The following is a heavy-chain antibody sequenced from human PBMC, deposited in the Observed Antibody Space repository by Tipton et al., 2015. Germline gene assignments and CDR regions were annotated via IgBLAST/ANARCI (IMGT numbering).Heavy chain of an antibody. J-gene: IGHJ2*01. Sequence: TLSLTCSVSGDSVSSYFRTWIRQPPGKGLDWIGYIYYTGSTNYNPSLKSRVTMSVDTSKNQFSLNLSSVTAADTAVYYCARVRYDSSGYQNWYFDLWGRGTLVTVSS. CDR1: GDSVSSYF. CDR2: IYYTGST. D-gene: IGHD3-22*01. CDR3: ARVRYDSSGYQNWYFDL. V-gene: IGHV4-59*02.